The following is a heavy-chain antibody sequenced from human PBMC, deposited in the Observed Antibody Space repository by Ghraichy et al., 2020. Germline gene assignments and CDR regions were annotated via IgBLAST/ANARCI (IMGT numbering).Heavy chain of an antibody. Sequence: GGSLRLSCTGCAHACTPSHYSFSYAVLCLGQEWVANIKQDGSDKFYLDSVKGRFTISRDNAKNSIYLQMNSLRAEDTAVYYCARESSSEYSVYDYWGQGTLVT. CDR2: IKQDGSDK. J-gene: IGHJ4*02. CDR1: AHACTPS. D-gene: IGHD5/OR15-5a*01. V-gene: IGHV3-7*03. CDR3: ARESSSEYSVYDY.